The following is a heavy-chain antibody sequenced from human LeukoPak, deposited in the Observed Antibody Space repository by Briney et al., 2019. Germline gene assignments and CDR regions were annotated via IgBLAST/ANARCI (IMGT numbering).Heavy chain of an antibody. CDR1: GGPITSYY. CDR2: IYYSGST. J-gene: IGHJ4*02. D-gene: IGHD5-24*01. V-gene: IGHV4-59*01. Sequence: PSETLSLTCTVSGGPITSYYWSWIRQPPGKGLEWIGYIYYSGSTNYNPSLKSRVTISVDTSKNQFSLKLNSVTAADTAVYYCARERVRRWLQSYYFDYWGQGTLVTVSS. CDR3: ARERVRRWLQSYYFDY.